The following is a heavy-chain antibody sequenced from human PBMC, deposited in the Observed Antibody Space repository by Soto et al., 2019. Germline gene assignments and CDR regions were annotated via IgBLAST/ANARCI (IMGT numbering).Heavy chain of an antibody. CDR3: AKVAGIAAAGNLYYYYSYGMDV. CDR1: GFTFSSYG. CDR2: ISYDGSNK. D-gene: IGHD6-13*01. V-gene: IGHV3-30*18. Sequence: QVQLVESGGGVVQPGRSLRLSCAASGFTFSSYGMHWVRQAPGKGLEWVAVISYDGSNKYYADSVKGRFTISRDNSKNTLYLQMNSLRAEDTAVYYCAKVAGIAAAGNLYYYYSYGMDVWGQGTTVTVSS. J-gene: IGHJ6*02.